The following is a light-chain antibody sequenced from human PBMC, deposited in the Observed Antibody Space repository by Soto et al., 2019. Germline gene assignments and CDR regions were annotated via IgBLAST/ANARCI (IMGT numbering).Light chain of an antibody. CDR2: AAS. CDR3: QQYGSLPRT. J-gene: IGKJ1*01. Sequence: EIVLTQSPGTLSLSPGERATLSCRASQSVSSSYLAWYQQQPGQAPRLLIYAASSRATGIPDRFSGSGSGTDFTLNISRLEPEDFAVYYCQQYGSLPRTFGQGTKVEIK. CDR1: QSVSSSY. V-gene: IGKV3-20*01.